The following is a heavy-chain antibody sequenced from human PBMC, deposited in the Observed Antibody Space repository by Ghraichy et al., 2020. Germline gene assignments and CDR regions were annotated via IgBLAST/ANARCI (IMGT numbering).Heavy chain of an antibody. J-gene: IGHJ4*02. CDR1: DFAFSTYS. V-gene: IGHV3-48*02. CDR2: ISPGDTI. CDR3: AGGYCTSTNCYDY. Sequence: GGSLRLSCAASDFAFSTYSMNWVRQAPGKGLEWISYISPGDTIHYADSVRGRFTISRDNAKNSLYLQMNSLRDGDTAMYYCAGGYCTSTNCYDYWGPGTLVTVSS. D-gene: IGHD2-8*01.